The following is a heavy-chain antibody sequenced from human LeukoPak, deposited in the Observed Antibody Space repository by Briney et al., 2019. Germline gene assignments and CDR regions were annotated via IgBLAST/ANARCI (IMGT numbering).Heavy chain of an antibody. CDR3: ARETYVRGVD. D-gene: IGHD3-10*02. CDR2: IKQDGSEK. V-gene: IGHV3-7*01. Sequence: GGSLRLSCAASGFIFSSYWMSWVRQAPGKGLEWVANIKQDGSEKYYVDSVKGRFTISRDNAKNSLYLQMNSLRAEDTAVYYCARETYVRGVDWGQGTLVTVSS. CDR1: GFIFSSYW. J-gene: IGHJ4*02.